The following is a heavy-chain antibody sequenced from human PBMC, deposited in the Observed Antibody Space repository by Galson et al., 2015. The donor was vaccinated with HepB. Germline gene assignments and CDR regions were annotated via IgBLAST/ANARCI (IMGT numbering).Heavy chain of an antibody. Sequence: SVKVSCKASGGTFSSYTISWVRQAPGQGLEWMGRIIPILGIANYAQKFQGRVTITADKSTSTAYMELSSLRSEDTAVYYCARNYDSSGYYYFDYWGQGTLVTVSS. CDR2: IIPILGIA. V-gene: IGHV1-69*02. CDR3: ARNYDSSGYYYFDY. D-gene: IGHD3-22*01. J-gene: IGHJ4*02. CDR1: GGTFSSYT.